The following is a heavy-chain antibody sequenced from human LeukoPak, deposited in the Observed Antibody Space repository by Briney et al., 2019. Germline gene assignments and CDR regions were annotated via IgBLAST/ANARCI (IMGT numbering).Heavy chain of an antibody. V-gene: IGHV1-18*01. J-gene: IGHJ4*02. Sequence: ASVKVSCKASDYTITSYGISWVRQAPGQGLEWTGWISADNGNTNYAQKLQGRVTMTTETATNTAYMELRSLRSDDTAVYYCARGPSYGARSDFLDYWGQGTLVTVSS. D-gene: IGHD3-10*01. CDR2: ISADNGNT. CDR3: ARGPSYGARSDFLDY. CDR1: DYTITSYG.